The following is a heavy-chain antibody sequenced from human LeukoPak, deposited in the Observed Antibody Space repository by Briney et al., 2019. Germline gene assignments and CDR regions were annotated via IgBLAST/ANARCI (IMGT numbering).Heavy chain of an antibody. CDR1: GGSFSGYY. V-gene: IGHV4-34*01. CDR3: ATSGDGYNFGYFDY. D-gene: IGHD5-24*01. Sequence: SETLSLTCAVYGGSFSGYYWSWIRQPPGKGLEWIGEINHSGSTNYNPSLKSRVTISVDTSKNQFSLKLSSVTAADTAVYYCATSGDGYNFGYFDYWGQGTLVTVSS. CDR2: INHSGST. J-gene: IGHJ4*02.